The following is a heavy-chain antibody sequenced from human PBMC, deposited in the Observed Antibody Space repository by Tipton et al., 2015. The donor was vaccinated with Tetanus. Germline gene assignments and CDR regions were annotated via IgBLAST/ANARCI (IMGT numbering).Heavy chain of an antibody. CDR1: GGSISGSSYY. CDR2: FFYSGST. Sequence: TLSLTCTVSGGSISGSSYYWGWIRQPPGKGLEWIGSFFYSGSTYYHPSLKSRVTISVDTSKNQFSLELSSVTAADTAVYYCARLGYDILTGYHYDSWGQGTLVTVSS. CDR3: ARLGYDILTGYHYDS. J-gene: IGHJ4*02. D-gene: IGHD3-9*01. V-gene: IGHV4-39*01.